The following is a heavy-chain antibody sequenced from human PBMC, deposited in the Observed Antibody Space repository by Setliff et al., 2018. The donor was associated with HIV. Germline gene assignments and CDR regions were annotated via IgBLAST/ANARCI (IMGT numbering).Heavy chain of an antibody. V-gene: IGHV4-38-2*02. CDR2: VYHSGST. CDR3: ARQPPLSALQVWFGDY. D-gene: IGHD3-10*01. CDR1: GFSISTGHY. Sequence: SETLSLTCTVSGFSISTGHYGGWVRQSPGKGLEWIGSVYHSGSTYYAASLKSRVTISVDTSKNQFSLKLTSVTAADTAVYDCARQPPLSALQVWFGDYWGQGILVTVSS. J-gene: IGHJ4*02.